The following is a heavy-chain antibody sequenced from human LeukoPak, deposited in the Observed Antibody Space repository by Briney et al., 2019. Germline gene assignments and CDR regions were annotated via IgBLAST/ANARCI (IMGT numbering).Heavy chain of an antibody. Sequence: GGSLRLSCAASGFTFDDYGMSWVRQAPGKGLEWVSGINWNGGSTGYADSVKGRFTISRDNAKNSLYLQMNSLRAEDTALYHCARKSTPSSGWTPFDYWGQGTLVTVSS. CDR3: ARKSTPSSGWTPFDY. V-gene: IGHV3-20*01. J-gene: IGHJ4*02. CDR1: GFTFDDYG. D-gene: IGHD6-19*01. CDR2: INWNGGST.